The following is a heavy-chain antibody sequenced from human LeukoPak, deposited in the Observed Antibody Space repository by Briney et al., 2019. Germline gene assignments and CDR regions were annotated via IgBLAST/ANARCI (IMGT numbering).Heavy chain of an antibody. D-gene: IGHD2-2*01. CDR1: GGSFNGYH. CDR3: ARGPHQHWPLGQF. CDR2: INDSGSP. J-gene: IGHJ4*02. Sequence: SETLSLTCEVNGGSFNGYHWTWIRQSPGKGLEWIGEINDSGSPIYSPSLRSRLTISVDTSKNQFSVTLTSVTVADTAVYYCARGPHQHWPLGQFWGQGSLVTVSS. V-gene: IGHV4-34*01.